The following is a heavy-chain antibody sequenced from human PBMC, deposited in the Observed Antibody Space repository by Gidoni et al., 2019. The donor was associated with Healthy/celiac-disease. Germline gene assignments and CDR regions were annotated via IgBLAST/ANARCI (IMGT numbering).Heavy chain of an antibody. CDR2: IIPILSIA. CDR3: ARDSPFPSTDDAFDI. J-gene: IGHJ3*02. CDR1: GGTFSRYT. D-gene: IGHD2-21*02. Sequence: QVQLVQSRAEVTKPGSSVKVSCKASGGTFSRYTISGVRQAPGQGLEWMGRIIPILSIANYAQKFQGRVTITADKSTSTAYMELSSLRSEDTAVYYCARDSPFPSTDDAFDIWGQGTMVTVSS. V-gene: IGHV1-69*08.